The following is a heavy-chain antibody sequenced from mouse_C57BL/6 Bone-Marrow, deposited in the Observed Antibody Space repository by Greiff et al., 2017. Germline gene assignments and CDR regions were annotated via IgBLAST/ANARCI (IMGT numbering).Heavy chain of an antibody. V-gene: IGHV1-72*01. Sequence: VQLQQPGAELVKPGASVKLSCKASGYTFTSYWMHWVKQRPGRGLEWIGRIDPNSGGTKYNEKFKSKATLTVDKPSSTAYMQLSSLTSEESAVYYCARPHYYGSNYYAMDYWGQGTSVTVSS. J-gene: IGHJ4*01. D-gene: IGHD1-1*01. CDR3: ARPHYYGSNYYAMDY. CDR2: IDPNSGGT. CDR1: GYTFTSYW.